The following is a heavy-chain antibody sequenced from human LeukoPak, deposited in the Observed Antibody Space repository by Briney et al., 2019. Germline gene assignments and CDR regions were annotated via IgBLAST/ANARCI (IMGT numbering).Heavy chain of an antibody. CDR2: IIPILGIA. J-gene: IGHJ5*02. D-gene: IGHD6-6*01. V-gene: IGHV1-69*04. Sequence: AASVKVSCKASGYTFTSYDINWVRQAPGQGLEWMGRIIPILGIANYAQKFQGRVTITADKSTSTAYMELSSLRSEDTAVYYCARWEYSSSSYRFDPWGQGTLVTVSS. CDR3: ARWEYSSSSYRFDP. CDR1: GYTFTSYD.